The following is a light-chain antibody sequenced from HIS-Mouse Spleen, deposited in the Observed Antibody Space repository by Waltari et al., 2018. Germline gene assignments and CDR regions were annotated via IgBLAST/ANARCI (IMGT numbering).Light chain of an antibody. CDR3: SSYTSSSTLV. CDR2: DVS. Sequence: QSALTQPASVSGSPGQSITISCPGTCCDVGGYNYVSWYQQHPGKAPKLMIYDVSNRPSGVSNRFSGSKSGNTASLTISGLQAEDEADYYCSSYTSSSTLVFGTGTKVTVL. J-gene: IGLJ1*01. CDR1: CCDVGGYNY. V-gene: IGLV2-14*03.